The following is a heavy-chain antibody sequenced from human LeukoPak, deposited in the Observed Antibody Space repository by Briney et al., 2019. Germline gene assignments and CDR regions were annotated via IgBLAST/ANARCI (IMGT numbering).Heavy chain of an antibody. Sequence: GGSLRLSCAASGFTVSCNYMSWVRQAPGKGLEWVSVIYSGGSTYYADSVKGRFTISRDNSKNTLYLQMNSLRAEDTAVYYCASSLYYDILTGYSPFDYWGQGTLVTVSS. J-gene: IGHJ4*02. CDR2: IYSGGST. D-gene: IGHD3-9*01. CDR3: ASSLYYDILTGYSPFDY. CDR1: GFTVSCNY. V-gene: IGHV3-66*02.